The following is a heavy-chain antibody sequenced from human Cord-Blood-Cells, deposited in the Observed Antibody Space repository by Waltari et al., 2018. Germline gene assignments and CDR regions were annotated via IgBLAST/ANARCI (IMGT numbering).Heavy chain of an antibody. J-gene: IGHJ3*02. CDR1: GYTFTGYY. CDR2: INPNRGGT. Sequence: QVQLVQSGAEVKKPGASVKVSCKASGYTFTGYYMHWVRQAPGQGLEWMGWINPNRGGTNYAQEFQGWVTMPRDTSISTAYMELSRLRSDDTAVYYCARASITGDDAFDIWGQGTMVTVSS. V-gene: IGHV1-2*04. CDR3: ARASITGDDAFDI. D-gene: IGHD7-27*01.